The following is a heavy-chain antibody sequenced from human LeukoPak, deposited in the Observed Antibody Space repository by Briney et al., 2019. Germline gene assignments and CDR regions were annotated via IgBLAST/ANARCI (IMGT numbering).Heavy chain of an antibody. Sequence: GGSLRLSCTASGFTFSSYAMTWVRQAPGKGLEWVSSLTSSGGTTYYADSVKGRFAVSRDNSMNTLYLHMSSLRDDDAAVYYCAKGRAAGLLDWFDPWGQGTLVTVS. CDR3: AKGRAAGLLDWFDP. D-gene: IGHD6-19*01. J-gene: IGHJ5*02. CDR1: GFTFSSYA. CDR2: LTSSGGTT. V-gene: IGHV3-23*01.